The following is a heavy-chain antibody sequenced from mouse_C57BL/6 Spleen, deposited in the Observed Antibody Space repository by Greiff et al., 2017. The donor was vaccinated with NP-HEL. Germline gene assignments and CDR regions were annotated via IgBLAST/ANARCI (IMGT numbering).Heavy chain of an antibody. J-gene: IGHJ3*01. V-gene: IGHV3-6*01. CDR2: ISYDGSN. D-gene: IGHD2-5*01. CDR1: GYSITSGYY. CDR3: ARESNYGWFAY. Sequence: EVQLQESGPGLVKPSQSLSLTCSVTGYSITSGYYWNWIRQFPGNKLEWMGYISYDGSNNYNPSLKNRISITRDTSKNQFFLKLNSVTTEDTATYYCARESNYGWFAYWGQGTLVTVSA.